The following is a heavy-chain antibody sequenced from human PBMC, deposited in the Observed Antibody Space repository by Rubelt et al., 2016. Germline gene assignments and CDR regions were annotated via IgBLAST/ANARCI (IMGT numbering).Heavy chain of an antibody. D-gene: IGHD6-19*01. V-gene: IGHV3-23*04. CDR3: AKDGGRSSGRWYFDL. Sequence: LVESGGGLEQPGGSLRLSCAASGFTFSNYAMTWVRQAPGKGLEWVSGISVSGDRAYYADSVKGRFTISRDNSRKTLYLQKKGLGAEATAVYYFAKDGGRSSGRWYFDLWGRGTLVTVSS. J-gene: IGHJ2*01. CDR1: GFTFSNYA. CDR2: ISVSGDRA.